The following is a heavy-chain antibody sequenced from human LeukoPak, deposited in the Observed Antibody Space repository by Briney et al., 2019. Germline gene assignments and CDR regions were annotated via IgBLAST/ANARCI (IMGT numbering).Heavy chain of an antibody. D-gene: IGHD1-26*01. J-gene: IGHJ4*02. CDR3: ARGRPYSGGYHLDY. Sequence: SETLSLTCTVSDDSARSDNYYGGWVRQPPGKGLEWIGNIYYSGSTYYNPSLKSRVTMSVDTSKNQFFLKLNSVTAADTAVYYYARGRPYSGGYHLDYWGQGTLVTVSA. CDR1: DDSARSDNYY. V-gene: IGHV4-39*01. CDR2: IYYSGST.